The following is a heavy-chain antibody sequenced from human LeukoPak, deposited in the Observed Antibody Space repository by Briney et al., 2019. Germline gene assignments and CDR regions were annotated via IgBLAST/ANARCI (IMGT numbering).Heavy chain of an antibody. J-gene: IGHJ4*02. Sequence: GGSLRLSCAASGFTVSSNYMSWVRQVPGKGLEWVSVIYSGGTTYYADSVRGRFTISRDNSKNTLYLQMNALRAEDTAVYYCTRPHDYWGQGTLVTVSS. V-gene: IGHV3-53*01. CDR2: IYSGGTT. CDR1: GFTVSSNY. CDR3: TRPHDY.